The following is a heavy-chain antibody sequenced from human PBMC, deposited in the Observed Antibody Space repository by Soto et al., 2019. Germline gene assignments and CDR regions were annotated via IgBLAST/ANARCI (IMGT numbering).Heavy chain of an antibody. CDR1: GYSFTSYW. Sequence: PGETLKISCKGSGYSFTSYWIGWVRQMPGKGLEWMGIIYPGDSDTRYSPSFQGQVTISADKSISTAYLQWSSLKASDTAMYYCARHRISGYNLYYYGMDVWGQGTTVTVSS. J-gene: IGHJ6*02. CDR2: IYPGDSDT. D-gene: IGHD3-22*01. CDR3: ARHRISGYNLYYYGMDV. V-gene: IGHV5-51*01.